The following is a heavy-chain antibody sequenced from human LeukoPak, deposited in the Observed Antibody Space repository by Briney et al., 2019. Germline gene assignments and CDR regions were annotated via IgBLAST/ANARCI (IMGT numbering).Heavy chain of an antibody. D-gene: IGHD1-26*01. J-gene: IGHJ4*02. V-gene: IGHV4-34*01. Sequence: SETLSLTCTVSGGSISSYYWSWIRQPPGKGLEWIGEINHSGSTNYNPSLKSRVTISVDTSKNQFSLKLSSVTAADTAVYYCARGRGGSGSYFDYWGQGTLVTVSS. CDR2: INHSGST. CDR3: ARGRGGSGSYFDY. CDR1: GGSISSYY.